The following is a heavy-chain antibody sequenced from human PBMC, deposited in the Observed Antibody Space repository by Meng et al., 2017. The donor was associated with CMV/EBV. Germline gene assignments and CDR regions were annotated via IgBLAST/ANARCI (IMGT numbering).Heavy chain of an antibody. CDR1: GFTFSNAW. J-gene: IGHJ6*02. CDR3: ARPLWSGYYYGMDV. V-gene: IGHV3-15*05. Sequence: GESLKISCAASGFTFSNAWMSWVRQAPGKGLEWVGRIKSKTDGGTTDYTAPVKGRFTISRDDSKNTLYLQMNSLRAEDTAVYYCARPLWSGYYYGMDVWGQGTTVTVSS. CDR2: IKSKTDGGTT. D-gene: IGHD3-3*01.